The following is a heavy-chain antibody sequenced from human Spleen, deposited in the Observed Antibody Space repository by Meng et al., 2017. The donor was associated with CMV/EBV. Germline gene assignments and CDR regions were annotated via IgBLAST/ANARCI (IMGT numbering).Heavy chain of an antibody. J-gene: IGHJ4*02. Sequence: GESLKIPCAASGFTFSSYWMTWVRQAPGKGLEWVANIKYDGSEENYVDSVKGRFTISRDNAKNSVYLQMNSLRAEDTAVYYCARGLMDWGQGTLVTVSS. D-gene: IGHD2-8*01. CDR1: GFTFSSYW. CDR2: IKYDGSEE. V-gene: IGHV3-7*01. CDR3: ARGLMD.